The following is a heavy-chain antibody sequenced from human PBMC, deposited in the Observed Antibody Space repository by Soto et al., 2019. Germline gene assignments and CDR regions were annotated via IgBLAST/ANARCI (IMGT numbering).Heavy chain of an antibody. Sequence: SETLSLTCNVSGGSIGSYYWNWLRQPAGKGLEWIGYVYYTGSTNYNPSLEGRATISVDSSKNQVSLKLRSVTAADSATYYCARVITYHYGMDVWGQGITVTVSS. J-gene: IGHJ6*02. CDR1: GGSIGSYY. CDR3: ARVITYHYGMDV. D-gene: IGHD3-16*01. CDR2: VYYTGST. V-gene: IGHV4-59*01.